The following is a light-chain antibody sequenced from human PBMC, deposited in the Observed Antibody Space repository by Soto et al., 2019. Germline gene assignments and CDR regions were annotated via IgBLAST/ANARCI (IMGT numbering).Light chain of an antibody. V-gene: IGLV2-14*01. CDR1: SSDVGGYNY. Sequence: QSVLTQPASVSGSPGQPITISCTGTSSDVGGYNYVSWYQQHPGKAPKLMISEVDIRPSGVSNRFSGSKSDNTASLTISGLQAEDEAVYYCYSFTTSSTWVFGGGTKVTVL. J-gene: IGLJ3*02. CDR2: EVD. CDR3: YSFTTSSTWV.